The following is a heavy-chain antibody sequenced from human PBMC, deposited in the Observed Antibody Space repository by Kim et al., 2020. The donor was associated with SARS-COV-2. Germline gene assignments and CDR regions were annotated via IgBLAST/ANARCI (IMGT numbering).Heavy chain of an antibody. V-gene: IGHV5-51*01. D-gene: IGHD4-17*01. CDR2: IYPGDSDT. CDR3: ASPTTVVTNDDAFDI. Sequence: GESLKISCKGSGYSFTSYWIGWVRQMPGKGLEWMGIIYPGDSDTRYSPSFQGQVTISADKSISTAYLQWSSLKASDTAMYYCASPTTVVTNDDAFDIWGQGTMVTVSS. J-gene: IGHJ3*02. CDR1: GYSFTSYW.